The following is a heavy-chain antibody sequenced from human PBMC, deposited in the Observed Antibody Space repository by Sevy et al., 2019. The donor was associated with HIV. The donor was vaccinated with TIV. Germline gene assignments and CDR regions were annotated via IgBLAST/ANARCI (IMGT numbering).Heavy chain of an antibody. CDR2: IHHSGST. D-gene: IGHD3-3*01. J-gene: IGHJ6*02. CDR3: ARDLSDFWCGPLDV. Sequence: SETLSLTCAVSGGSISTNNWWSWVRQSPGEGLEWIGEIHHSGSTNYNPSLKSRVTMSVDKSKNQFSLKLPTVTAADTAVYYCARDLSDFWCGPLDVWGQGTTVTVSS. V-gene: IGHV4-4*02. CDR1: GGSISTNNW.